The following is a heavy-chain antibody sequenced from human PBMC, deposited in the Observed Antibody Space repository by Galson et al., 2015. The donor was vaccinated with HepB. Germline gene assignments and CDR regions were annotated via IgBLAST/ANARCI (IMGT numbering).Heavy chain of an antibody. CDR1: GGTLSSSG. D-gene: IGHD6-6*01. V-gene: IGHV1-69*10. CDR3: ARGRGARPSGYYTMDV. J-gene: IGHJ6*03. Sequence: SVKVSCKASGGTLSSSGYSWVRLAPGQGLEWMGGIIPILGIAHYALKFHDRVTITADKSTSTVYMEMSNLTSDDTAVYYCARGRGARPSGYYTMDVWGEGTTVAVSS. CDR2: IIPILGIA.